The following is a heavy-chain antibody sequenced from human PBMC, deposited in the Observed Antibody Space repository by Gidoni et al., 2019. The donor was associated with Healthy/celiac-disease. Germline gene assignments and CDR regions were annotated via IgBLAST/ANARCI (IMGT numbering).Heavy chain of an antibody. Sequence: QVQQVESGGGVVQPGRSLRLSCAAYGVTYSSYAMHWVRQAPGKGLEWVAVISYDGSNKYYADSVKGRFTISRDNSKNTLYLQMNSLRAEDTAVYYCARDPRIGRGWYYFDYWGQGPLVTVSS. V-gene: IGHV3-30-3*01. CDR2: ISYDGSNK. J-gene: IGHJ4*02. CDR1: GVTYSSYA. D-gene: IGHD6-19*01. CDR3: ARDPRIGRGWYYFDY.